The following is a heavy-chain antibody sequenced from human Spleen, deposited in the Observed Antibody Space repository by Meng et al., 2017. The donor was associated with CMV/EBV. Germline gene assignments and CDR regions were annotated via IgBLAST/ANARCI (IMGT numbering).Heavy chain of an antibody. CDR1: GDSVSTGSYY. CDR2: IYYSGST. CDR3: AREHSSGYYNQYYFDY. V-gene: IGHV4-61*01. D-gene: IGHD3-22*01. Sequence: GSLRLSCTVSGDSVSTGSYYWNWIRQPPGKGLEWIGYIYYSGSTNYNPSLKSRVTISMDTSKNQFSLKLTSVTAADTAVYYCAREHSSGYYNQYYFDYWGQGTLVTVSS. J-gene: IGHJ4*02.